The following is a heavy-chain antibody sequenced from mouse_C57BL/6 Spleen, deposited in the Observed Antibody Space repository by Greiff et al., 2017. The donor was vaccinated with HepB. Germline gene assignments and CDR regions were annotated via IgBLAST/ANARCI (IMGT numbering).Heavy chain of an antibody. D-gene: IGHD1-1*01. Sequence: QVQLKESGAELVRPGTSVKMSCKASGYTFTNYWIGWAKQRPGHGLEWIGDIYPGGGYTNYNEKFKGKATLTADKSSSTAYMQFSSLTSEDSAIYYCARSYYYGSSYWYFDVWGTGTTVTVSS. CDR2: IYPGGGYT. V-gene: IGHV1-63*01. J-gene: IGHJ1*03. CDR3: ARSYYYGSSYWYFDV. CDR1: GYTFTNYW.